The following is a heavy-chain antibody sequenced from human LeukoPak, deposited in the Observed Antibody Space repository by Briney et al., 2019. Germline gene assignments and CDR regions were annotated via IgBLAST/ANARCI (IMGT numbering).Heavy chain of an antibody. Sequence: GGSLRLSCAASGFTFSSYSMNWVRQAAGKGLEWDSSISSSSSYIYYADSVKGRFTISRDNAKNSLYLQMNSLRAEDTAVYYCARRESAAAGFDYWGQGTLVTVSS. CDR1: GFTFSSYS. CDR3: ARRESAAAGFDY. CDR2: ISSSSSYI. V-gene: IGHV3-21*01. J-gene: IGHJ4*02. D-gene: IGHD6-13*01.